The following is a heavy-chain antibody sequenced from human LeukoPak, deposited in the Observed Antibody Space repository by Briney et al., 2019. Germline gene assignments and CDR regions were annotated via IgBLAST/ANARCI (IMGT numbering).Heavy chain of an antibody. D-gene: IGHD3-22*01. CDR1: GGSISSYY. V-gene: IGHV4-4*07. J-gene: IGHJ4*02. Sequence: SETLSLTCTVSGGSISSYYWSWIRQPAGKGLEWIGLIYSGGSTTYNPSLKSRVTMSVDTSKKQFSLKLSSVTAADTAIYYCARDHLHYYDGSGYFYYFDDWGQGTLVTVSP. CDR2: IYSGGST. CDR3: ARDHLHYYDGSGYFYYFDD.